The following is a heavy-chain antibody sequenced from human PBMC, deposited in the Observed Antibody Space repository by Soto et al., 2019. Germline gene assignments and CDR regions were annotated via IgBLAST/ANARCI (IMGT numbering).Heavy chain of an antibody. CDR2: ISGSGGRT. D-gene: IGHD3-22*01. CDR3: AKSPGPYDNGGYYYYYFDH. Sequence: PGGSLRLSCAASGFTFSAYAMTWVRQAPGKGLEWVSSISGSGGRTYYADSVTGRFTISRDNSENTLYLQMNSLRAEDTAIYYCAKSPGPYDNGGYYYYYFDHWGQGTLVTVSS. J-gene: IGHJ4*02. CDR1: GFTFSAYA. V-gene: IGHV3-23*01.